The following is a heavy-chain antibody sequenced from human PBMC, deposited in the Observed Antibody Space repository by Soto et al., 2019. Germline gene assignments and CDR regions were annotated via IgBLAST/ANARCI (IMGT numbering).Heavy chain of an antibody. CDR3: ARGGVGATNWFDP. Sequence: AASVKVSCKASGGTFSSYAISWVRQAPGQGLEWMGGIIPIFGTANYAQKFQGRVTITADESTSTAYMELSSLRSEDTAVYYCARGGVGATNWFDPWGQGTLVTVSS. CDR2: IIPIFGTA. V-gene: IGHV1-69*13. J-gene: IGHJ5*02. CDR1: GGTFSSYA. D-gene: IGHD1-26*01.